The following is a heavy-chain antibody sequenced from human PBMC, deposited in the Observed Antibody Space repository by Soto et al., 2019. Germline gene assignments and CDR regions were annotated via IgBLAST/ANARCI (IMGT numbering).Heavy chain of an antibody. CDR3: AGPDYGLLSGYHYYYYGMDV. CDR2: IYRGDSDI. CDR1: GYSFSNYW. Sequence: PGESLKISCKGSGYSFSNYWIAWVRQRPGKGLEWMGIIYRGDSDIRYSPSFQGQVTISADKSINTAYLQWSSLKASDTATYYCAGPDYGLLSGYHYYYYGMDVWGQGTTVTVSS. D-gene: IGHD3-3*01. V-gene: IGHV5-51*01. J-gene: IGHJ6*02.